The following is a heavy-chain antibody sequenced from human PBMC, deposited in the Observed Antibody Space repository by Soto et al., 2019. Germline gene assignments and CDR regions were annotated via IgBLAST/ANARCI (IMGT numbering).Heavy chain of an antibody. V-gene: IGHV3-11*06. D-gene: IGHD3-10*01. CDR3: ARVYLWFGESNFDY. J-gene: IGHJ4*02. CDR2: ISSSSSYT. Sequence: SVGSLRLSCAASGFTFSDYYMSWIRQAPGKGLEWVSYISSSSSYTNYADSVKGRFTISRDNAKNSLYLQMNSLRAEDTAVYYCARVYLWFGESNFDYWGQGTLVTVSS. CDR1: GFTFSDYY.